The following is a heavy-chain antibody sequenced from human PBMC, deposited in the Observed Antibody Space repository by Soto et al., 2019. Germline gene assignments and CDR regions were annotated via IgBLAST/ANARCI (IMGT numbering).Heavy chain of an antibody. CDR1: GYSISSGYY. V-gene: IGHV4-38-2*02. J-gene: IGHJ4*02. CDR2: IYHSGST. CDR3: ARDNSGWPFDY. D-gene: IGHD6-19*01. Sequence: TLSLTCAVSGYSISSGYYWGWIRQPPGKGLEWIGSIYHSGSTYYNPSLKSRVTISVDTSKNQFSLKLSSVTAADTAVYYCARDNSGWPFDYWGQGTLVTVSS.